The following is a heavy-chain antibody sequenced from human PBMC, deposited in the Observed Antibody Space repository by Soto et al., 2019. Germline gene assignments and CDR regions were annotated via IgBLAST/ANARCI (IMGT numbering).Heavy chain of an antibody. V-gene: IGHV3-7*01. CDR1: GFTFSDYW. CDR2: IKLDGSEK. D-gene: IGHD3-3*01. J-gene: IGHJ4*02. CDR3: VRDRVDFPY. Sequence: EVQLVESGGGLVQPGGSLRLSCAGSGFTFSDYWMNWVRQAPGKGLEWVANIKLDGSEKYYVDSVKGRFTISRDNAKNSLYLQMNSLRAEDTAEYYCVRDRVDFPYWGQGTRVTVSS.